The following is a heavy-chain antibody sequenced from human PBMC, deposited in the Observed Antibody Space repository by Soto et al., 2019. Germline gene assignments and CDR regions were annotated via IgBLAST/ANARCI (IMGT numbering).Heavy chain of an antibody. J-gene: IGHJ3*02. Sequence: GSLRLSCAASGFTFSSYSMNWVRQAPGKGLEWVSSISSSSSYIYYADSVKGRFTISRDNAKNSLYLQMNSLRAEDTAVYYCAGDVVGATNHKTAFDIWGQGTMVTVSS. D-gene: IGHD1-26*01. CDR2: ISSSSSYI. CDR1: GFTFSSYS. V-gene: IGHV3-21*01. CDR3: AGDVVGATNHKTAFDI.